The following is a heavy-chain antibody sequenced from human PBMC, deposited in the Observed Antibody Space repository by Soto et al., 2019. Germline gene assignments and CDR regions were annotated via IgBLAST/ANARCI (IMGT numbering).Heavy chain of an antibody. D-gene: IGHD4-4*01. J-gene: IGHJ4*02. V-gene: IGHV2-5*02. CDR1: GLSLSTRGVG. CDR3: AHTLQQLIRARWSGHFDY. CDR2: IYWDDDK. Sequence: QITLKESGPPLVKPTQILTLTCTFSGLSLSTRGVGVGWIRQPPGKALEWLGLIYWDDDKRYNPSLKDRLTIAKDTSKNQVFLTMTNMDPVDTATYYCAHTLQQLIRARWSGHFDYWGQGTLITVSS.